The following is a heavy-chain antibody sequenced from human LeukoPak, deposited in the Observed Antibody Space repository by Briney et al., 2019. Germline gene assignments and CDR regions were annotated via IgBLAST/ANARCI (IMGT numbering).Heavy chain of an antibody. J-gene: IGHJ4*02. D-gene: IGHD2-15*01. V-gene: IGHV3-53*01. CDR1: GLSVSTTY. CDR2: IYSGGNT. Sequence: PGGSLRLSCAASGLSVSTTYMNWVRQAPGKGLEWVSVIYSGGNTAYADPVKGRFTISRDNSKNTVYLQMNSLRAEDTAVYYCAKAPVTTCRGAFCYPFDYWGLGTLVTVSS. CDR3: AKAPVTTCRGAFCYPFDY.